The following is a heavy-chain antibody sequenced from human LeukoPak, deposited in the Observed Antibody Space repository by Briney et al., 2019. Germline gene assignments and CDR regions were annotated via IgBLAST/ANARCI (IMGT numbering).Heavy chain of an antibody. Sequence: SQTLSLTGTVSGGSISSGDYYWSWIRQPPGKGLEWIGYIYYSGSTYYNPSLKSRVTISVDTSKNQFSLKLSSVTAADTAVYYCARIRIGLSYYYYGMDVWGQGTTVTVSS. D-gene: IGHD1-14*01. CDR1: GGSISSGDYY. J-gene: IGHJ6*02. V-gene: IGHV4-30-4*01. CDR2: IYYSGST. CDR3: ARIRIGLSYYYYGMDV.